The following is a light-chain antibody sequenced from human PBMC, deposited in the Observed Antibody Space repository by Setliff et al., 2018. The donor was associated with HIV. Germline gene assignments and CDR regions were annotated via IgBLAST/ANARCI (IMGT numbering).Light chain of an antibody. Sequence: QAVVTQEPSLTVSPGGTVTLTCGSSTGAVTSGHYPYWFQQKPGQAPRTLIYDTSNKHSWTPARLSGSLLGGKAALTLSGAQPEDEAEYYCFLSYSGARRVFGGGTKVTVL. CDR2: DTS. CDR3: FLSYSGARRV. J-gene: IGLJ3*02. CDR1: TGAVTSGHY. V-gene: IGLV7-46*01.